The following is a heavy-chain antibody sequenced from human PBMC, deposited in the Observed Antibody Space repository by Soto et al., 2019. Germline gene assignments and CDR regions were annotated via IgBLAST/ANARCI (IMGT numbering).Heavy chain of an antibody. Sequence: GGSLRLSCAASGFIFNSYAITWVRQAPGKGLEWVSTVSESGDTTYYADSVKGRFTISRDNSKNTLYLQINSLRAEDTAVFYSATLGYCSSPSCGNFDYWGQRTLVTVSS. D-gene: IGHD2-2*01. J-gene: IGHJ4*02. CDR2: VSESGDTT. CDR1: GFIFNSYA. CDR3: ATLGYCSSPSCGNFDY. V-gene: IGHV3-23*01.